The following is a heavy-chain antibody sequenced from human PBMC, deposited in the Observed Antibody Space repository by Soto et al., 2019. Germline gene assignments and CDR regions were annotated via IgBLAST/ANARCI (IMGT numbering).Heavy chain of an antibody. CDR2: IFPSDSDT. CDR3: ARKDKSGYFNWFDP. V-gene: IGHV5-51*01. J-gene: IGHJ5*02. Sequence: GESLKISCRTSGYKFTSSWIAWVRQMPGKGLEWMGIIFPSDSDTRYSPSFQGQVTISADRSASTVFLQWASLKASDTAVYFCARKDKSGYFNWFDPWGQGTLVTVSS. CDR1: GYKFTSSW. D-gene: IGHD3-22*01.